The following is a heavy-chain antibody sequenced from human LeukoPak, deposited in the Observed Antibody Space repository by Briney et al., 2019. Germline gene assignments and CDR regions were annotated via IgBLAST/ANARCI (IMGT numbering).Heavy chain of an antibody. D-gene: IGHD2-15*01. V-gene: IGHV1-69*01. Sequence: ASVKVSCKASGGTFSSYAISWVRQAPGQGLEWMGGIIPIFGTANYAQKFQGRVTITADESTSTAYMELSSLRSEDTAVYYCASGGYGRYYFDYWGQGTLVTVSS. CDR2: IIPIFGTA. CDR3: ASGGYGRYYFDY. CDR1: GGTFSSYA. J-gene: IGHJ4*02.